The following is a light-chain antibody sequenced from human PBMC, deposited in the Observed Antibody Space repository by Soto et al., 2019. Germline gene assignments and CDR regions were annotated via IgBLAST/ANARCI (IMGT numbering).Light chain of an antibody. V-gene: IGKV3-20*01. CDR3: QQYGSSPMYI. Sequence: EIVLTQSPGTLSLSPGEGATLSCRASPSVTSSYIAWYQQKPGQAPRLFMFGAPGRATGIPDRFSGSGSGTDFTLTISRLEPEDFAVYYCQQYGSSPMYIFGQGTKLEIK. CDR2: GAP. J-gene: IGKJ2*01. CDR1: PSVTSSY.